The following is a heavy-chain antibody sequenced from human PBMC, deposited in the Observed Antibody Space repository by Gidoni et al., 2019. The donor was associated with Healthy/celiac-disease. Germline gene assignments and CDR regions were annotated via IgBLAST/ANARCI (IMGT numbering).Heavy chain of an antibody. Sequence: VQLVESGGGVVKPGGSLRLPGAASGCTFSHAWMSWVRQAPGKGLEWVGRIKSKTDVGTTDYAAPVKGRFTISRDDSKNTLYLQMDSLKTEDTAVYYCTTGSYSGDYWGQGTLVTVSS. J-gene: IGHJ4*02. CDR1: GCTFSHAW. CDR3: TTGSYSGDY. D-gene: IGHD1-26*01. CDR2: IKSKTDVGTT. V-gene: IGHV3-15*01.